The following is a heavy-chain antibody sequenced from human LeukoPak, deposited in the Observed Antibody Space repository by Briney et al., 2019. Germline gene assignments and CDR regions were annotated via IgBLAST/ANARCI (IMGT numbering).Heavy chain of an antibody. D-gene: IGHD6-13*01. CDR1: GLTFSSYA. CDR3: ARGIAAAGDFDY. Sequence: GGSLRLSCAASGLTFSSYAMGWVRQAPGKGLEWVSAISGSGGSTYYADSVKGRFTISRDNSKNTLYLQMNSLRAEDTAVYYCARGIAAAGDFDYWGQGTLVTVSS. J-gene: IGHJ4*02. V-gene: IGHV3-23*01. CDR2: ISGSGGST.